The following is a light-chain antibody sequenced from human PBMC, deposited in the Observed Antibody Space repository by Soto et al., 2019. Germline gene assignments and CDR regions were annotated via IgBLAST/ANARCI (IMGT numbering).Light chain of an antibody. CDR1: QSVSSSY. J-gene: IGKJ4*01. Sequence: EIVLTQSPGTLSLSPGERATLSCRASQSVSSSYLAWYQLKPGQAPRLLIYGASTRATGIPASFSGSGSGAEFTLTISSLQSEDFAVYYCQQYNDWPFTFGGGTKVDI. CDR2: GAS. V-gene: IGKV3-15*01. CDR3: QQYNDWPFT.